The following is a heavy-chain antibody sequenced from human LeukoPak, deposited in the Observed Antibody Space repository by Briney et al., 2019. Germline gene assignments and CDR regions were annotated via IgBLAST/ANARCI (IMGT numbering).Heavy chain of an antibody. V-gene: IGHV4-59*08. J-gene: IGHJ4*02. CDR3: ARSGSGWYNY. CDR1: GGSLSSYY. D-gene: IGHD6-19*01. CDR2: IYYSGST. Sequence: PSETLSLTCTVSGGSLSSYYWSWIRQPPGRGLEWIGYIYYSGSTNYNPSLKSRVTISVDKSKNQFSLKLTSVTAADTAVYYCARSGSGWYNYWGQGTLVTVSP.